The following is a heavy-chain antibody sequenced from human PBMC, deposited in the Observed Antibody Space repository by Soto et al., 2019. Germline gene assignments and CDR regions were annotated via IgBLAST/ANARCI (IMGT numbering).Heavy chain of an antibody. V-gene: IGHV4-59*01. CDR2: IYYSGST. CDR1: GGSISSYY. J-gene: IGHJ4*02. CDR3: ARDGVSSWYMRYFDY. D-gene: IGHD6-13*01. Sequence: PSETLSLTCTVSGGSISSYYWRWIRQPPGKGLEWIGYIYYSGSTNYNPSLKSRVTISVDTSKNQFSLKLSSVTAADTAVYYCARDGVSSWYMRYFDYWGQGTLVTVSS.